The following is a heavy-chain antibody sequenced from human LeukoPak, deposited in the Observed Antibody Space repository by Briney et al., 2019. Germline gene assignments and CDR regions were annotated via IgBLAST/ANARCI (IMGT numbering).Heavy chain of an antibody. CDR3: ARGLGYYDNSGSSYFDS. CDR2: ISTSSDTI. J-gene: IGHJ4*02. V-gene: IGHV3-48*02. D-gene: IGHD3-22*01. Sequence: GGSLRLSCAASGFTFRSHSMNWARQAPGKGLEWVSYISTSSDTIYYADSVKGRFTISRDNAKNSLYLQMNSLRDEDTALYYCARGLGYYDNSGSSYFDSWGQGTLVTVSS. CDR1: GFTFRSHS.